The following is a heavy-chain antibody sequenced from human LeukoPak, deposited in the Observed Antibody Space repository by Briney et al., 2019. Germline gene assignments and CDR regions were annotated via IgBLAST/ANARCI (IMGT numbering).Heavy chain of an antibody. V-gene: IGHV3-30*02. D-gene: IGHD4/OR15-4a*01. J-gene: IGHJ3*02. CDR3: AKVSLNMVNDAFDI. CDR2: IRYDGSRK. Sequence: PGGSLRLSCAASGFIFSSYGMDWVRQAPDKGLEGVAFIRYDGSRKYYADSVKGRFTISRDNSKTTLYLQMNCLRAEDTAMYYCAKVSLNMVNDAFDIWGQGTMVSVSS. CDR1: GFIFSSYG.